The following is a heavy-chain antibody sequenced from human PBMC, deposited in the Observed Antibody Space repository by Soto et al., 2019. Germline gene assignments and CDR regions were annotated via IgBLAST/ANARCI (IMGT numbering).Heavy chain of an antibody. D-gene: IGHD2-21*02. Sequence: LRLSCAASGFNFSNHWMHWVRQRPAEGLVWVSRITSDGKSKAYAESVKGRFAISRDNAKNTLYLQINGLTAEDTAVSYCARESGDWPLNWFDPWGQGTLVTVSS. CDR2: ITSDGKSK. V-gene: IGHV3-74*01. CDR3: ARESGDWPLNWFDP. J-gene: IGHJ5*02. CDR1: GFNFSNHW.